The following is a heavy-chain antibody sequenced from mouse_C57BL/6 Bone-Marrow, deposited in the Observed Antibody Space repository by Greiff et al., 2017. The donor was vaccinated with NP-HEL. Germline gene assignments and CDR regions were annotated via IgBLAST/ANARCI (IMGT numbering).Heavy chain of an antibody. CDR1: GFTFTDYY. D-gene: IGHD1-1*01. Sequence: EVKLVESGGGLVQPGGSLSLSCAASGFTFTDYYMSWVRQPPGKALEWLGFIRNKANGYTTEYSASVKGRFTISRDNSQSILYLQMNALRAEDSATYYCARYGSSQYYFDYWGQGTTLTVSS. V-gene: IGHV7-3*01. J-gene: IGHJ2*01. CDR2: IRNKANGYTT. CDR3: ARYGSSQYYFDY.